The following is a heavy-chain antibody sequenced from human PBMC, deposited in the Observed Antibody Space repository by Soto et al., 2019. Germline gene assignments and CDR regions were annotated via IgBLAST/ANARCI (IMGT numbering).Heavy chain of an antibody. CDR1: GGSISSGDYY. CDR2: IYYSGST. V-gene: IGHV4-30-4*02. D-gene: IGHD3-3*01. Sequence: SETLSLTCTVSGGSISSGDYYWSWIRQPPGKGLEWIGYIYYSGSTYYNPSLKSRVTISVDTSKNQFSLKLSSVTAADTAVYYCARGTSDYAFWSGSTSVDVWGQGTTVT. J-gene: IGHJ6*02. CDR3: ARGTSDYAFWSGSTSVDV.